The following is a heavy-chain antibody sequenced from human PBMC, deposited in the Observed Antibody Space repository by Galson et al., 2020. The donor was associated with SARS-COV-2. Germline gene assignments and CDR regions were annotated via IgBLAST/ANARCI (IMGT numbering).Heavy chain of an antibody. Sequence: GGSLRLSCAASGFTFDDYAMHWVRQAPGKGLEWVSGISWNSGSIGYADSVKGRFTISRDNAKNSLYLQMNSLRAEDTALYYCAKDPYGSLGGNDAFDIWGQGTMVTVSS. J-gene: IGHJ3*02. D-gene: IGHD3-10*01. CDR3: AKDPYGSLGGNDAFDI. CDR2: ISWNSGSI. V-gene: IGHV3-9*01. CDR1: GFTFDDYA.